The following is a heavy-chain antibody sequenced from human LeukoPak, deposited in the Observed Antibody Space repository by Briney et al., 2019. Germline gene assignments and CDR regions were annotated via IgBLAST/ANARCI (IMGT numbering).Heavy chain of an antibody. D-gene: IGHD1-7*01. CDR2: IGIRGDDT. J-gene: IGHJ4*02. Sequence: GGSLRLSCAASGFTFSNYAMSWVRQTPGKGLEWVSVIGIRGDDTFYADSVKGRFTISRDNSKNTLYLQTNSLRAEDTALYYCAQDRVPGTSPKMDYWGQGTLVTVSS. V-gene: IGHV3-23*01. CDR1: GFTFSNYA. CDR3: AQDRVPGTSPKMDY.